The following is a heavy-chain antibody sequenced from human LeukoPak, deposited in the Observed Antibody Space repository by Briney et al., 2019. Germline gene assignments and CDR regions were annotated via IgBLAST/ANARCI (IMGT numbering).Heavy chain of an antibody. CDR3: ARGIILVWGSWYFGL. CDR2: ITYDGSNK. CDR1: GFTFSSYA. V-gene: IGHV3-30*04. Sequence: PGRSLRLSCAASGFTFSSYAMSWVRQAPGKGLEWVAVITYDGSNKYYADSVKGRFTISRDNSKNTPYLQMNSLRAEDTAVYYCARGIILVWGSWYFGLWGRGALVTASS. J-gene: IGHJ2*01. D-gene: IGHD2-8*02.